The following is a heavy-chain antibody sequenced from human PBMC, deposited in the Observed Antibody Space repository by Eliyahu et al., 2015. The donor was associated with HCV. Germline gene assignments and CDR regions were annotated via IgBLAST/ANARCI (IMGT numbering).Heavy chain of an antibody. V-gene: IGHV3-9*01. CDR3: AKDPLGNHHDSSGAFDM. J-gene: IGHJ3*02. CDR2: ISWASGSI. D-gene: IGHD3-22*01. CDR1: GFDFDAYA. Sequence: EVQLVESGGALVQPGRSLRLXCVASGFDFDAYAMHWVRKAPGEGLEWVSSISWASGSIDYADSVKGRFTISRDNAENSLYLQMSSLTTEDSALYYCAKDPLGNHHDSSGAFDMWGQGTMVTVFS.